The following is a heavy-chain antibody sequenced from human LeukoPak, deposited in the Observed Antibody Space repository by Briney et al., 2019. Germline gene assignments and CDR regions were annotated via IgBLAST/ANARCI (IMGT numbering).Heavy chain of an antibody. V-gene: IGHV4-59*01. Sequence: SETLSLTCSVSGGSISSYYWGWIRQPPGRGLDYIGFIHFSGSTKYNPSLKSRLTISLDTSKNQFSLKLSSVTAADTAVYYCTRVGVLSVGAPRYNFDYWGQGTLVTVSS. J-gene: IGHJ4*02. CDR1: GGSISSYY. CDR2: IHFSGST. D-gene: IGHD1-26*01. CDR3: TRVGVLSVGAPRYNFDY.